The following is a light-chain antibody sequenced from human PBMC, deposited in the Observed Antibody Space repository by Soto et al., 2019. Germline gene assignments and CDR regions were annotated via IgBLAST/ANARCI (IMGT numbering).Light chain of an antibody. Sequence: QSALTQPRSVSGSPGQSVTISCTGTISDVGGYNYVSWYQHHPGKAPKLMIYDVGKRPSGVPDRFSGSKSDNTASLTISGLQAEDEADYYCCSYAGSYVVVGGGTKLTVL. J-gene: IGLJ2*01. CDR3: CSYAGSYVV. CDR1: ISDVGGYNY. V-gene: IGLV2-11*01. CDR2: DVG.